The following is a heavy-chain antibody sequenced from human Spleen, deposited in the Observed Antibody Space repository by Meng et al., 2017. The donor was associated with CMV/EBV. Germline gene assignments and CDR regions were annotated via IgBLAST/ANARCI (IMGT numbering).Heavy chain of an antibody. J-gene: IGHJ6*02. CDR2: IYYGGST. CDR1: GGSVGSGTYY. D-gene: IGHD3-3*01. CDR3: ARDLISNGFGVVIAGGMDV. Sequence: LRLSCSVSGGSVGSGTYYWSWIRQPPGKGLEWIGYIYYGGSTYYNPSLKSRVTISVETSKNQFSLKLSSATAADTAVYYCARDLISNGFGVVIAGGMDVLGQGTTVTVSS. V-gene: IGHV4-30-4*08.